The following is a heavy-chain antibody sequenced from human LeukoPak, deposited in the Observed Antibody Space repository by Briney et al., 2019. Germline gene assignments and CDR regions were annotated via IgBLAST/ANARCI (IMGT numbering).Heavy chain of an antibody. CDR1: GGSMSDQY. CDR3: AREGVLSADERRQTGGFDY. J-gene: IGHJ4*02. D-gene: IGHD1-14*01. Sequence: SETLSLTCGVSGGSMSDQYWSWIRQPPGKGLEWIGYIYYSGSTNYNPSLKSRVTISVDTSKNQFSLKLSSVTAADTAVYYCAREGVLSADERRQTGGFDYWGQGTLVTVSS. V-gene: IGHV4-59*11. CDR2: IYYSGST.